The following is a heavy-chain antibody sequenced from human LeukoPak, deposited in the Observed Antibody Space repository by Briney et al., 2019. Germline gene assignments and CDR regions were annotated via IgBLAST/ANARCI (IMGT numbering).Heavy chain of an antibody. D-gene: IGHD6-13*01. CDR3: AREGWVMAAAGRGAFDI. Sequence: GGSLRLSCAASGFTFSSYWMHWVRQAPGKGLVWVSRINDDGSSTGYADSVKGRFTISRDNAKNTVYLQMNSLRAEDTAVYYCAREGWVMAAAGRGAFDIWGQGTMVTVSS. CDR2: INDDGSST. J-gene: IGHJ3*02. CDR1: GFTFSSYW. V-gene: IGHV3-74*01.